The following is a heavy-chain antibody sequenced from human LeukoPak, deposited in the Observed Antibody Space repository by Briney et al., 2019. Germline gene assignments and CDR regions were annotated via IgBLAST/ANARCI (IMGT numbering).Heavy chain of an antibody. Sequence: SETLSLTCTVSGGSISSGDYYWNWIRQPPGKGLEWIGYIYYSGSRSSYYSPSLKSRVTMSVDTSKNQFSLKLSSVTAADTADYYCARGSHYGSGSQYYYYYYMDVWGKGTTVTVSS. J-gene: IGHJ6*03. V-gene: IGHV4-30-4*08. CDR2: IYYSGSRSS. CDR1: GGSISSGDYY. CDR3: ARGSHYGSGSQYYYYYYMDV. D-gene: IGHD3-10*01.